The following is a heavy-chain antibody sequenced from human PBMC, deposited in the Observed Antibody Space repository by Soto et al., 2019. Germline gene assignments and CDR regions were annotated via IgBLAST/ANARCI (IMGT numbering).Heavy chain of an antibody. CDR1: GGTLSSYA. CDR2: IIPIFGTA. V-gene: IGHV1-69*13. CDR3: AGGYCSGGSCYNP. J-gene: IGHJ5*02. Sequence: SVKVSCKASGGTLSSYAISWVRQAPGQGLEWMGGIIPIFGTANYAQKFQGRVTITADESTSTAYMELSSLRSEDTAVYYCAGGYCSGGSCYNPWGQGTLVTVSS. D-gene: IGHD2-15*01.